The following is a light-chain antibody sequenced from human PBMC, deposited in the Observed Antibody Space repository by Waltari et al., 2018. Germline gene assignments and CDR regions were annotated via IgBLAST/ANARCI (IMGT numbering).Light chain of an antibody. Sequence: ELVMTQSPATLSVSPGERATPSCRASQSVSSNLAWYQQKPGQAPRPLIFGASTRATGIPARFSGSGSGTEFTLTISSLQSEDFAIYYCQQYNNWPYTFGQGTKLEIK. CDR1: QSVSSN. J-gene: IGKJ2*01. V-gene: IGKV3-15*01. CDR3: QQYNNWPYT. CDR2: GAS.